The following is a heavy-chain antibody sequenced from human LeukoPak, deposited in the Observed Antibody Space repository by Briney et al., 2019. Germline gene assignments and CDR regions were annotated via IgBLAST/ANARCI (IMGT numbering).Heavy chain of an antibody. D-gene: IGHD3-3*01. Sequence: GGSLRLSCAASGFIFTNYFMSWVRQAPGKGLEWVASIKHDGSEKYYVDSVRGRFTISRDNTKNSLYLQMSSLRAEDTAVYYCATDRGWRTSGYYLYYFEYWGQGTLVTVSS. V-gene: IGHV3-7*01. CDR1: GFIFTNYF. CDR2: IKHDGSEK. J-gene: IGHJ4*02. CDR3: ATDRGWRTSGYYLYYFEY.